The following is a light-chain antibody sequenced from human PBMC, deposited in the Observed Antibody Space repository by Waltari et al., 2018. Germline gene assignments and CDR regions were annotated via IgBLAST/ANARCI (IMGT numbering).Light chain of an antibody. J-gene: IGLJ3*02. V-gene: IGLV1-44*01. Sequence: QSVLSQPPSASGTPGQRVTISCSGTTSNIGVNTVSLYQQFPGTAPTLLIFRNDQRPSGVPDRFSGSKSGTSASLAITGLQSEDGADYYCAVWDDSLNGRVFGGGTKLSVL. CDR3: AVWDDSLNGRV. CDR2: RND. CDR1: TSNIGVNT.